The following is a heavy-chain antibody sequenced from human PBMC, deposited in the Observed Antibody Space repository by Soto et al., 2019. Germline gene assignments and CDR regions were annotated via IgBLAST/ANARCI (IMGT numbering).Heavy chain of an antibody. V-gene: IGHV3-23*01. CDR1: GFTFNTYA. D-gene: IGHD3-3*01. J-gene: IGHJ6*02. CDR3: AKNGDFWSWGMDV. Sequence: GGSLRLSCAASGFTFNTYAMTWVRQAPGKGLEWVSLISESGDGTYYADSVKGRFTISRDNSQRTLNLQMNSLRAEDTAVYYCAKNGDFWSWGMDVWGQGTTVTVSS. CDR2: ISESGDGT.